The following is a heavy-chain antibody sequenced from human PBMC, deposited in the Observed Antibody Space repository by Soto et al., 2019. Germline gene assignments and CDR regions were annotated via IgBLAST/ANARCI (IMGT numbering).Heavy chain of an antibody. D-gene: IGHD1-26*01. CDR1: GGTFSSYT. CDR3: AREVKELLRSGYYYYYGMDV. Sequence: SVKVSCKASGGTFSSYTISWVRQAPGQGLEWMGRIIPILGIANYAQKFQGRVTITADKSTSTAYMELSSLRSEDTAVYYCAREVKELLRSGYYYYYGMDVWGQGTTVTVSS. V-gene: IGHV1-69*04. J-gene: IGHJ6*02. CDR2: IIPILGIA.